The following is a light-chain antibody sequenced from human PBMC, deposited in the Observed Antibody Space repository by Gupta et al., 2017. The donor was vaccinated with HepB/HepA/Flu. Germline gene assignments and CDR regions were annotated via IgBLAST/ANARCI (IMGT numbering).Light chain of an antibody. J-gene: IGLJ3*02. V-gene: IGLV1-51*01. Sequence: GSAAPGPKVTISCSASNSNIVNNYVSWYQQLPGSAPKLLICDNNKRPSVIPDRFSGSKSGTSATLGITRLQTGEYADYYCGTWDRSRIVVMFGGGTKLTVL. CDR3: GTWDRSRIVVM. CDR2: DNN. CDR1: NSNIVNNY.